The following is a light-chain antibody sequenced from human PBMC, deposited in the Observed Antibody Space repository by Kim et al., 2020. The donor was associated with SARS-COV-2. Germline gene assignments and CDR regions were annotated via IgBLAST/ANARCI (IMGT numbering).Light chain of an antibody. CDR3: QQSYSTPRT. J-gene: IGKJ2*01. Sequence: SASVGDRVTITCRASQSISTYLNWYQQKPGKAPKLLIYAASSLQSGVPSRFSGSGSGTDFTLSISSLQPEDFASYYCQQSYSTPRTFGQGTKLEI. V-gene: IGKV1-39*01. CDR1: QSISTY. CDR2: AAS.